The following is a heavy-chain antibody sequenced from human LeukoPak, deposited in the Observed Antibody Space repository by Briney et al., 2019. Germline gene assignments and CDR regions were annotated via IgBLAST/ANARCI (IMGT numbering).Heavy chain of an antibody. CDR1: GGSCDDYY. Sequence: PSETLSLTYTVYGGSCDDYYCTWIRQPPGKGLEWIGEIHPSGTFYYNSSLRSRATISIDTSKTQFSLRLTSVTAADTAFYYCARGRDRSKAGDHWGQGTLVTVSS. CDR3: ARGRDRSKAGDH. CDR2: IHPSGTF. V-gene: IGHV4-34*01. D-gene: IGHD5-24*01. J-gene: IGHJ4*02.